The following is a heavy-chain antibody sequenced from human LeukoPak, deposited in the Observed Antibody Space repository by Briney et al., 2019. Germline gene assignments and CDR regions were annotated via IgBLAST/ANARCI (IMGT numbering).Heavy chain of an antibody. CDR1: SGSIFNNNW. Sequence: SETLSLTCTVSSGSIFNNNWWSWVRQPPGKGLEWIGQIFHSGSTSYSPSLKSRLTISVDTSKNQFSLKLNSVTAADTAVYYCARADVRGVYRAQYYFDYWGQGTRVTVSS. CDR2: IFHSGST. J-gene: IGHJ4*02. V-gene: IGHV4-4*02. CDR3: ARADVRGVYRAQYYFDY. D-gene: IGHD3-10*02.